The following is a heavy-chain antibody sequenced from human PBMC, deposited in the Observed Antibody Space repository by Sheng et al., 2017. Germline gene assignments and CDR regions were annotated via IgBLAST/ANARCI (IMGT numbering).Heavy chain of an antibody. D-gene: IGHD3-10*01. CDR3: AKASYGSGRNYYNMDV. CDR2: ISGSGVAT. Sequence: EVQLVESGGDLVQPWGTLRLSCTASGFTFSTYGMIWVRQAPEKGLEWVSSISGSGVATYYADSVKGRFTISRDNSKNTLYLQMNSLRAEDRAVYYCAKASYGSGRNYYNMDVWGKGTTVTVSS. J-gene: IGHJ6*03. CDR1: GFTFSTYG. V-gene: IGHV3-23*04.